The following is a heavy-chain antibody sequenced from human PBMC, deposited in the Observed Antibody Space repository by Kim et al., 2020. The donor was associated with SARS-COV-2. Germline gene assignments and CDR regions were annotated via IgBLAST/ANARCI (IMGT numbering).Heavy chain of an antibody. D-gene: IGHD3-10*01. V-gene: IGHV4-34*01. CDR3: ARGRDPRGKGILLWFGQGYFDY. CDR1: GGSFSGYY. CDR2: INHSGST. J-gene: IGHJ4*02. Sequence: SETLSLTCAVYGGSFSGYYWSWIRQPPGKGLEWIGEINHSGSTNYNPSLKSRVTISVDTSKNQFSLKLSSVTAADTAVYYCARGRDPRGKGILLWFGQGYFDYWGQGTLVTVSS.